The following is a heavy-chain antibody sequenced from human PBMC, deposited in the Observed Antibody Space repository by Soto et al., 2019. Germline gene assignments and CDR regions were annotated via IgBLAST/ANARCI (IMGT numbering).Heavy chain of an antibody. J-gene: IGHJ4*02. CDR1: GGSISSSSYY. D-gene: IGHD1-26*01. CDR2: IYYSGST. CDR3: ARHKWELPFLDY. Sequence: SETLSLTCTVSGGSISSSSYYWGWIRQPPGKGLEWIGSIYYSGSTYYNPSLKSRVTISVDTSKNQFSLKLSSVTAADTAVYYCARHKWELPFLDYCGQGTLVTVSS. V-gene: IGHV4-39*01.